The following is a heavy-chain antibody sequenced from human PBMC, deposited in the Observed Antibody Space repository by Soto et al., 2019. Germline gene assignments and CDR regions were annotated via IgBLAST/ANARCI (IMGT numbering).Heavy chain of an antibody. J-gene: IGHJ6*02. V-gene: IGHV4-34*01. CDR1: GGSFSGYY. CDR2: INHSGST. CDR3: ARGSGSGLYYYGMDV. Sequence: PSETLSLTCAVYGGSFSGYYWSWIRQPPGKGLEWIGEINHSGSTNYNPSLKSRVTISVDTSKNQFSLKLSSVTAVDTAVYYCARGSGSGLYYYGMDVWGQGTTVTVSS. D-gene: IGHD3-10*01.